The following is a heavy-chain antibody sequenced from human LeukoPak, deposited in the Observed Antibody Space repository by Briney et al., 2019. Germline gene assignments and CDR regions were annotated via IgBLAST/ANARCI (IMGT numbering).Heavy chain of an antibody. CDR3: ARDSSGYYGFFDY. J-gene: IGHJ4*02. CDR2: IYDSGNT. V-gene: IGHV4-59*01. CDR1: GGSISSYY. D-gene: IGHD3-22*01. Sequence: PSETLSLTCTVSGGSISSYYWSWIRRPPGKGLEWIGNIYDSGNTKYNPSLKSRVTISVDTSKNQFSLKLTSVTAADTAVYYCARDSSGYYGFFDYWGQGTLVTVSS.